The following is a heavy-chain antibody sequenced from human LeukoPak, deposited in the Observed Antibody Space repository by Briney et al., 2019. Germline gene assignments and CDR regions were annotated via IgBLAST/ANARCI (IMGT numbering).Heavy chain of an antibody. V-gene: IGHV4-4*07. CDR2: INTSGST. Sequence: GSLRLSCAASGFTFSSYAMSWIRQPAGKGLEGIGRINTSGSTNYNPSLKSRVTISVDTSKNQLSLKLSSVTAADTAVYYCARGRSSSWYFLDYWGQGTLVTVSS. D-gene: IGHD6-13*01. J-gene: IGHJ4*02. CDR1: GFTFSSYA. CDR3: ARGRSSSWYFLDY.